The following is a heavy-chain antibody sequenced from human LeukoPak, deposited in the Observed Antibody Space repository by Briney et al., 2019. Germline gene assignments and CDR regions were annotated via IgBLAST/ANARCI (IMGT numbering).Heavy chain of an antibody. J-gene: IGHJ6*03. D-gene: IGHD6-13*01. CDR3: ARQWDSNQLGYMDV. Sequence: SETLSLTCTVSGASISHYYWSWIRQPPGKGLEWIGNIYYRGTTSSNPSLKSRVTISVDASKNQFSLEVNSVTAADTAVYYCARQWDSNQLGYMDVWGKGTTVTVSS. CDR2: IYYRGTT. V-gene: IGHV4-59*01. CDR1: GASISHYY.